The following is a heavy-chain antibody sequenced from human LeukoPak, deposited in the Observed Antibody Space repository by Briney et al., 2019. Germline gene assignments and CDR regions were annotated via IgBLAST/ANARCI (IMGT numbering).Heavy chain of an antibody. Sequence: SVKVSCKASGGTFSSYTISWVRQAPGQGLEWMGRIIPILGIANYAQKFQGRVTITADKSTSTAYMELSSLRSEDTAVYYCARGRAVAGTPSHYWGQGTLVTVSS. J-gene: IGHJ4*02. D-gene: IGHD6-19*01. V-gene: IGHV1-69*02. CDR3: ARGRAVAGTPSHY. CDR2: IIPILGIA. CDR1: GGTFSSYT.